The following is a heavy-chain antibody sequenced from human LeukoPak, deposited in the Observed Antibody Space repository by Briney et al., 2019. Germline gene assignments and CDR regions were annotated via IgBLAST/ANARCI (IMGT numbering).Heavy chain of an antibody. Sequence: SETLSLTCTVSGYSISSGYYWGWIRQPPGKGLEWIGSIYHSGSTYYNPSLKSRVTISVDTSKNQFSLKLSSVTAADTAVYYCARGDYDFWSGYCDYWGQGTLVTVSS. J-gene: IGHJ4*02. D-gene: IGHD3-3*01. CDR2: IYHSGST. V-gene: IGHV4-38-2*02. CDR3: ARGDYDFWSGYCDY. CDR1: GYSISSGYY.